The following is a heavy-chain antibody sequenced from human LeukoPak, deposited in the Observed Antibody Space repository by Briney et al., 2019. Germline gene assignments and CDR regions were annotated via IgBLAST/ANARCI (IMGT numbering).Heavy chain of an antibody. Sequence: GGSLRLSCTASGFIVTNNYINWVRQAPGKGLEWVSLVYSGGSTYYADSVKGRFTISRDNSKNMVYLQMNSLRAEDTAMYYWARAPPEVLFATYGWGQEPLAPVPS. CDR1: GFIVTNNY. CDR2: VYSGGST. CDR3: ARAPPEVLFATYG. D-gene: IGHD2/OR15-2a*01. V-gene: IGHV3-66*01. J-gene: IGHJ4*02.